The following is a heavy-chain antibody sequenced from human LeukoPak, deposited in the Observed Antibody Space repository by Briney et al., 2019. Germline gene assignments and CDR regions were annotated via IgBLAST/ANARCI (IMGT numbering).Heavy chain of an antibody. CDR2: IYPGDSDT. CDR1: GYRFTSDW. Sequence: GESLKISCKGSGYRFTSDWIGWVRQMPGKGLEWMGIIYPGDSDTRYSPSFQGQVTISADKSANTAYLQWSSLKASDTAMYYCARLSGRVVCSAGSCYIDSWGQGTLATVSS. V-gene: IGHV5-51*01. D-gene: IGHD2-15*01. CDR3: ARLSGRVVCSAGSCYIDS. J-gene: IGHJ4*02.